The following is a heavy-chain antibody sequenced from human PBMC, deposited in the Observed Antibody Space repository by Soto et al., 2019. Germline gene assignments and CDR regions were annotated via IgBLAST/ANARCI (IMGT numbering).Heavy chain of an antibody. J-gene: IGHJ2*01. CDR2: ISSSSSYI. CDR3: ARDLIVRKSGYFDL. CDR1: GFTFSSYS. D-gene: IGHD2-21*01. V-gene: IGHV3-21*01. Sequence: VQLVESGGGLVKPGGSLRLSCAASGFTFSSYSMNWVRQAPGKGLEWVSSISSSSSYIYYADSVKGRFTISRDNAKNSLYLQMNSLRAEDTAVYYCARDLIVRKSGYFDLWGRGTLVTVSS.